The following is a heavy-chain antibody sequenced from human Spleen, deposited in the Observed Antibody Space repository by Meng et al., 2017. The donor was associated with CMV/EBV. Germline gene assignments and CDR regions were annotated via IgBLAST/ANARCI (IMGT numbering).Heavy chain of an antibody. CDR3: ARDQIAVSGLSYYFDF. Sequence: SGYTFTSYYIHWVRQAPGHGLEWMGIIKPGGGSTTYAQKFQGRVTLTRDMSTSTVYMELSSLRSEDTAVYYCARDQIAVSGLSYYFDFWDQGTLVTVSS. J-gene: IGHJ4*02. CDR2: IKPGGGST. D-gene: IGHD6-19*01. CDR1: GYTFTSYY. V-gene: IGHV1-46*01.